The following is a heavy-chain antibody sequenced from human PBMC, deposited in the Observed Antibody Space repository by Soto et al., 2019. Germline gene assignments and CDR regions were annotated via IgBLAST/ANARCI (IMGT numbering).Heavy chain of an antibody. CDR2: INSDGSST. CDR1: GFTFTSYW. V-gene: IGHV3-74*01. CDR3: GSDLSGSWYPRQGMDI. D-gene: IGHD6-13*01. J-gene: IGHJ6*02. Sequence: GGSLRLSCAASGFTFTSYWMLWVRQAPGKGLVWVSRINSDGSSTSYADPVKGRFTISRDNTKNTLYLQMNSLRAEDTAVYYFGSDLSGSWYPRQGMDIWGLGTTVIVSS.